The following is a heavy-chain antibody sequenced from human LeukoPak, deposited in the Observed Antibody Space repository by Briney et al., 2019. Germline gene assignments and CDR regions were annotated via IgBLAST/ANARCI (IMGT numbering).Heavy chain of an antibody. J-gene: IGHJ4*02. V-gene: IGHV3-30-3*01. CDR1: GFTFSSYA. Sequence: GGSLRLSCAASGFTFSSYAMHWVRQAPGKGLKGVAVISYDGSNKYYADSVKGRFTISRDNSKNTLYLQMNSLRAEDTAVYYCARDPEDCSGGSCYSYVAVAGTHFDYWGQGTLVTVSS. CDR2: ISYDGSNK. CDR3: ARDPEDCSGGSCYSYVAVAGTHFDY. D-gene: IGHD2-15*01.